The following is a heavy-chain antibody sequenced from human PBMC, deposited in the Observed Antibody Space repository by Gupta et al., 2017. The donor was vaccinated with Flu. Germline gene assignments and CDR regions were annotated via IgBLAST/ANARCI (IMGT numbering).Heavy chain of an antibody. CDR1: GFTFSSYS. V-gene: IGHV3-21*01. CDR3: ARHEMATIYPRTPLDY. CDR2: ISSSSSYI. J-gene: IGHJ4*02. D-gene: IGHD5-24*01. Sequence: EVQLVESGGGLVKPGGSLRLSCAASGFTFSSYSMNWVRQAPGKGLEWVSSISSSSSYIYYADSVKGRFTISRDNAKNSLYLQMNSLRAEDTAVYYCARHEMATIYPRTPLDYWGQGTLVTVSS.